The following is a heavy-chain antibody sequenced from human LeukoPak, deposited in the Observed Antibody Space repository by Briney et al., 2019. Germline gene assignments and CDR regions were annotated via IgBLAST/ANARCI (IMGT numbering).Heavy chain of an antibody. CDR2: ISGSGINT. V-gene: IGHV3-23*01. CDR1: GFSFSTYA. Sequence: GGSLRLTCAASGFSFSTYAMSWVRQAPGKGLEWVSIISGSGINTYYADSVKGRFTIFRDNSKNTLYLQMNSLRAEDTAVYYCAREAYYEELDYWGQGTLVTVSS. CDR3: AREAYYEELDY. J-gene: IGHJ4*02. D-gene: IGHD3-22*01.